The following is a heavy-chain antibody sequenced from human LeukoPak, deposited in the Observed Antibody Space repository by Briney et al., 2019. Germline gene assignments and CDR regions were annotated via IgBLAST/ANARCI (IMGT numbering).Heavy chain of an antibody. Sequence: GGSLRLSCAASGFTFSCMDWVRQAPGKGLEWVSSIGSSSSYIYYADSVKGRFTISRDNAKNSLYLQMNSLRAEDTAVYYCAKDHESDGYPCLDHWGLGTLVTVSS. CDR3: AKDHESDGYPCLDH. CDR1: GFTFSC. D-gene: IGHD3-22*01. CDR2: IGSSSSYI. V-gene: IGHV3-21*01. J-gene: IGHJ4*02.